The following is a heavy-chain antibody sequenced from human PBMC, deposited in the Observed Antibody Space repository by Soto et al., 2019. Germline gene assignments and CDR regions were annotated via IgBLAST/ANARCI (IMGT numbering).Heavy chain of an antibody. J-gene: IGHJ3*02. D-gene: IGHD3-10*01. CDR1: GFTLSAYW. CDR3: ARDVSPGRSSLYREAFEI. V-gene: IGHV3-7*05. CDR2: INRDGSKK. Sequence: EVQLEESGGDLVQPGGSLRLSCAASGFTLSAYWMTWVRQAPGKGLEWVANINRDGSKKSYLDSVRGRFTISRDNVGNSLYHQMDSLRADDTALYYCARDVSPGRSSLYREAFEIWGQGTMVTVSS.